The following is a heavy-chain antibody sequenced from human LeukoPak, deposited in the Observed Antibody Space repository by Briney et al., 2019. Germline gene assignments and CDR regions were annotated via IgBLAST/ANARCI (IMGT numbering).Heavy chain of an antibody. Sequence: RPGGSLRLSCAASGFTFRNYWMSWVRQAPGEGLEWVANIRPDGSQKYYVDSARGRFTISRDNAMSSLYLQMSSLRPEDTATYYCARDFQPRYCSSSSCSPAWGQGTTVTVSS. V-gene: IGHV3-7*03. J-gene: IGHJ6*02. CDR3: ARDFQPRYCSSSSCSPA. CDR2: IRPDGSQK. D-gene: IGHD2-2*01. CDR1: GFTFRNYW.